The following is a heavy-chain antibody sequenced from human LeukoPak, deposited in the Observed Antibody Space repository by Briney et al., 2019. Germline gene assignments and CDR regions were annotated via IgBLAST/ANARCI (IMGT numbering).Heavy chain of an antibody. J-gene: IGHJ6*03. D-gene: IGHD2-8*01. CDR1: GGSISSYY. CDR3: ARTPRRCTNGVCYDGNYYYYYMDV. CDR2: IYYSGST. Sequence: SETLSLTCTVSGGSISSYYWSWIRQPPGKGLEWIGYIYYSGSTNYNPSLKSRVTISVDTSKNQFSLKLSSVTAADTAVYYCARTPRRCTNGVCYDGNYYYYYMDVWGKGTTVTISS. V-gene: IGHV4-59*01.